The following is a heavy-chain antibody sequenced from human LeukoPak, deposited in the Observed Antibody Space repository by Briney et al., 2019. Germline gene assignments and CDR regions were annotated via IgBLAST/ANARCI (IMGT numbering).Heavy chain of an antibody. V-gene: IGHV1-2*04. Sequence: ASVKVSCKASGYTFTGYYMHWVRQAPGQGLEWMGWINPNSGGTNYAQKFQGWVTMTRDTSISTAYMELSRLRSDDTAVYYCARDRGGYDNDAFGIWGQGTMVTVSS. CDR2: INPNSGGT. D-gene: IGHD3-22*01. CDR3: ARDRGGYDNDAFGI. CDR1: GYTFTGYY. J-gene: IGHJ3*02.